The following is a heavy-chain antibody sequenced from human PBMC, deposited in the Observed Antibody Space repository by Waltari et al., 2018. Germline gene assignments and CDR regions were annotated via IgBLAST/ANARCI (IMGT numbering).Heavy chain of an antibody. CDR2: ISSSTTT. CDR3: ARGRDGYIQDVFDI. J-gene: IGHJ3*02. CDR1: GFTFSTSN. D-gene: IGHD5-12*01. Sequence: EVQLVESGGGMVPPGESLRLYCAASGFTFSTSNMNWVRQAPGKGLEWVSYISSSTTTYYADYVKGRFTISRDNAKNSLYLQMNSLRAEDTALYYCARGRDGYIQDVFDIWGQGTMVSVSS. V-gene: IGHV3-48*01.